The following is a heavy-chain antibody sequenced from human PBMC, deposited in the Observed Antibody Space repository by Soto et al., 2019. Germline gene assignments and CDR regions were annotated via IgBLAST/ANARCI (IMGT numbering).Heavy chain of an antibody. Sequence: EVELVETGGGLIQPGGSLRLSCAVSGFTVSSNSMSWVRQAPGKGLEWVSLIYADGGTYYGDSVKGRFTISRDTSKNTVSLQMTSLRADDTAVYYRASDNSILGAPFQDWGQCTLVTVSS. J-gene: IGHJ1*01. CDR2: IYADGGT. V-gene: IGHV3-53*02. D-gene: IGHD3-16*01. CDR1: GFTVSSNS. CDR3: ASDNSILGAPFQD.